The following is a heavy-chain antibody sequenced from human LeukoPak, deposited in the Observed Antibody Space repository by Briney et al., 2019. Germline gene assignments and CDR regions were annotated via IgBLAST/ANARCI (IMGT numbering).Heavy chain of an antibody. CDR3: ARRTFGGVIAY. CDR1: GGSISSGSYY. CDR2: IYTSGST. J-gene: IGHJ4*02. D-gene: IGHD3-16*02. Sequence: SQTLSLTCTVSGGSISSGSYYWSWIRQPAGKGLEWIGRIYTSGSTNYNPSLKSRVTLSVDTSKNQFSLRLSSVTAADTAVYYCARRTFGGVIAYWGQGTLVTVSS. V-gene: IGHV4-61*02.